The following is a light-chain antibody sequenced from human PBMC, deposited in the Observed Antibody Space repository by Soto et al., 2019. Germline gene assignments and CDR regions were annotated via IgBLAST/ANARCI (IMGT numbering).Light chain of an antibody. J-gene: IGKJ1*01. CDR1: QSLLHSNGNYY. CDR2: LGS. Sequence: DIVLTQSPLSLPVTPGEPASISCRSSQSLLHSNGNYYLDWYLQKPGQSPKLLIYLGSIRASGVTDRCRGSGAGTDFTLKITRVEAEDVRVYYWRQALHALRTFGLGTKGEIK. V-gene: IGKV2-28*01. CDR3: RQALHALRT.